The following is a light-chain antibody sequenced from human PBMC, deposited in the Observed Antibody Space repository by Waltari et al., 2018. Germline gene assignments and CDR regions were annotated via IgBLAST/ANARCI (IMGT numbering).Light chain of an antibody. CDR2: EVS. Sequence: QSALTPPASVSGSPGQSITITCTGTSSDVVSYHYLSWYQQHPGTAPKLMNYEVSTRSAGVSNRFSGSKAGNTASLTISGLQAEDEAYYYCNSYTSSSTLVFGGGTKLTVL. CDR3: NSYTSSSTLV. V-gene: IGLV2-14*01. CDR1: SSDVVSYHY. J-gene: IGLJ2*01.